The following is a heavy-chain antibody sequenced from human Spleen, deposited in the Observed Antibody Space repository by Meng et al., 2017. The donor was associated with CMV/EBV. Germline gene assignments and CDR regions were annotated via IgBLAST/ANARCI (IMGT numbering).Heavy chain of an antibody. J-gene: IGHJ4*02. CDR1: GFTFSSYD. V-gene: IGHV3-13*01. CDR3: ARALLGWNYVFDY. D-gene: IGHD1-7*01. Sequence: GGSLRPSCAASGFTFSSYDMHWVRQATGKGLEWVSAIGTAGDTYYPGSVKGRFTISRENAKNSLYLQMNSLRAGDTAVYYCARALLGWNYVFDYWGQGTLVTSPQ. CDR2: IGTAGDT.